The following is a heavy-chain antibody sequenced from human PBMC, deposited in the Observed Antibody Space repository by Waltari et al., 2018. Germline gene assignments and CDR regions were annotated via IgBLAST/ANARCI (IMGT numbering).Heavy chain of an antibody. CDR2: IYHSGST. J-gene: IGHJ1*01. V-gene: IGHV4-38-2*01. Sequence: QVQLQESGPGLVKPSETPSLTCAVSGYSISSGYYWGWIRQSPGKGLEWIGSIYHSGSTYYNPSLKSRVTISVDTSKNQFSLKLSSVTAADTAVYYCARGESAVGNGHWGQGTLVIVSS. D-gene: IGHD1-1*01. CDR1: GYSISSGYY. CDR3: ARGESAVGNGH.